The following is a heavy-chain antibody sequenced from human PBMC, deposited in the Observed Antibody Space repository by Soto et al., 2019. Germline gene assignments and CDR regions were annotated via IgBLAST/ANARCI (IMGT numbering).Heavy chain of an antibody. Sequence: GASVKVSCKASGYTFTSYGISWVRQAPGQGLEWMGWISAYNGNTKYAQKFQGRVTMTTDTSTSTAYMEVRSLRSDDTAMYYCARGERQQQRDYWGQGTLVTVSS. CDR1: GYTFTSYG. CDR2: ISAYNGNT. V-gene: IGHV1-18*01. D-gene: IGHD6-13*01. CDR3: ARGERQQQRDY. J-gene: IGHJ4*02.